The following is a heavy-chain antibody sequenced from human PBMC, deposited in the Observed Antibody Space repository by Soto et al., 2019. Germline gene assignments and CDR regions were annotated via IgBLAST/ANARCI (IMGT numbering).Heavy chain of an antibody. CDR1: GFTFSDYA. CDR2: LGGSNSDT. CDR3: AKDKVDHNSVWDPFDI. V-gene: IGHV3-23*01. Sequence: GGSLRLSCAASGFTFSDYAMSWVRQAPGKGLEWVSGLGGSNSDTHYAASVEGRFTVSRDNSRSTLFLQMNSLRVEDTAVYYCAKDKVDHNSVWDPFDIWGQGTMVTVSS. J-gene: IGHJ3*02. D-gene: IGHD2-15*01.